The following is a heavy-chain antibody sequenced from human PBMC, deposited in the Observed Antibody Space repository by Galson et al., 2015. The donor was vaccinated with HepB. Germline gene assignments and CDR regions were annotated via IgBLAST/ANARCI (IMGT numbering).Heavy chain of an antibody. V-gene: IGHV3-30*04. D-gene: IGHD2-8*01. CDR3: ARAGNGHVVGLVYAFDI. CDR2: ISNDGSNK. J-gene: IGHJ3*02. Sequence: SLRLSCAASTFTFSSYDMHWVRQAPGKGLEWVAVISNDGSNKYYADSVKGRFPISRDNSKNTLYLQMNSLRAEDTAVYYCARAGNGHVVGLVYAFDIWGQGTMVTVSS. CDR1: TFTFSSYD.